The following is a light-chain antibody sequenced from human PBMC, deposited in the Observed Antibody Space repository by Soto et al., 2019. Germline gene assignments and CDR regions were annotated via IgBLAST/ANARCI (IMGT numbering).Light chain of an antibody. V-gene: IGKV1-39*01. Sequence: DIQMTQSPSSLSASVGDSVTITCRASQSISSYLNWYEQKPGKAPKLLIYAASSLQSRVPSRFSGSGSGTDFPLTISSLQTEDFATYYGQQSYSTPRTFGQGTKLEIK. CDR1: QSISSY. J-gene: IGKJ2*01. CDR2: AAS. CDR3: QQSYSTPRT.